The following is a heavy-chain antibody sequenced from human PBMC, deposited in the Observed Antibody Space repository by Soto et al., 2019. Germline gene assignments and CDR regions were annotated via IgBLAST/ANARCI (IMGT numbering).Heavy chain of an antibody. CDR3: ASGLESWSYFLYYFDY. J-gene: IGHJ4*02. Sequence: SETLSLTCTVSGGSVSSGSYYWSWIRQPPGKGLEWIGYIYYSGSTNYNPSLKSRVTISVDTSKNQFSLKLSSVTAADTAVYYCASGLESWSYFLYYFDYWGQGTLVTVSS. CDR1: GGSVSSGSYY. D-gene: IGHD1-26*01. CDR2: IYYSGST. V-gene: IGHV4-61*01.